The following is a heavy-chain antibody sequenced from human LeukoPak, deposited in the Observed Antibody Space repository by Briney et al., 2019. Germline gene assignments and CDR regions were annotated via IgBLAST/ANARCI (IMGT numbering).Heavy chain of an antibody. D-gene: IGHD3-10*01. Sequence: GGSLRLSCAAPGFTFSSYWMHWVRQAPGKGLVWVSRIQTDGSGTTYADSVKGRFTISRDNAKNTLYLQMNSLRAEDTAVYFCASDRGYGMDVWGQGTTVTVSS. CDR1: GFTFSSYW. J-gene: IGHJ6*02. CDR3: ASDRGYGMDV. V-gene: IGHV3-74*01. CDR2: IQTDGSGT.